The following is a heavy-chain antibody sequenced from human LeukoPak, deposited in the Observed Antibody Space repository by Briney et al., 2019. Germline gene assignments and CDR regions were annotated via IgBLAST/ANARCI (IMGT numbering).Heavy chain of an antibody. J-gene: IGHJ4*02. CDR2: INHSGST. CDR3: ARHALPQWDYYFDY. D-gene: IGHD1-26*01. Sequence: SETLSLTCAVYGGSFSGYYWSWIRQPPGKGLEWIGEINHSGSTNYNPSLKSRVTISIDTSKNQFSLRLSSVTAADTAVYYCARHALPQWDYYFDYWGQGTLVTVSS. CDR1: GGSFSGYY. V-gene: IGHV4-34*01.